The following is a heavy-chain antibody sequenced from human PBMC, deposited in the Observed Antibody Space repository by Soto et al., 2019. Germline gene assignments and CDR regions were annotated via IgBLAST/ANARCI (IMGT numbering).Heavy chain of an antibody. CDR2: ISGGGGNT. Sequence: GGYLRLSCAASGFTFSRYVMIWVRQAPGKGLEWVSGISGGGGNTFYADSVKGRFTISRDNSKDTVNLQMNSLRAEDTAVYYCAQGIAASGYYYYGMDVWDQGTTVTVSS. V-gene: IGHV3-23*01. CDR1: GFTFSRYV. CDR3: AQGIAASGYYYYGMDV. J-gene: IGHJ6*02. D-gene: IGHD6-13*01.